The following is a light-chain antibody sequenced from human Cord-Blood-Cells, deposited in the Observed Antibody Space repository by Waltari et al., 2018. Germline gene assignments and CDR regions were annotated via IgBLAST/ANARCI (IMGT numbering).Light chain of an antibody. CDR1: QSVSSSY. Sequence: EIVLTQSPGTLSLSPGERATLPCRASQSVSSSYLAGYQQKPGQAPRLLIYGASRRANGIPDRFSGSGSGTDFTLTISRLEPEEFAVYYCQQYGSSPWTFGQGTKVEIK. CDR2: GAS. J-gene: IGKJ1*01. V-gene: IGKV3-20*01. CDR3: QQYGSSPWT.